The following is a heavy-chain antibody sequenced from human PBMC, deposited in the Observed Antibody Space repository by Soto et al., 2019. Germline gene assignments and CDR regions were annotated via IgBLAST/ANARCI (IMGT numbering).Heavy chain of an antibody. V-gene: IGHV3-30*18. J-gene: IGHJ4*02. D-gene: IGHD5-12*01. CDR3: AKDIHPGRDTYHYGADY. CDR1: GFIFSNYG. Sequence: QVQLVESGGGVVQPGTSLTLSCSASGFIFSNYGMHWVRQAPGKGLEWVSIISYDGSRKHCIDSVKARFTISRDNSKNTLDLQMNSLRAEDTAVYYCAKDIHPGRDTYHYGADYWGQGTLVAVSS. CDR2: ISYDGSRK.